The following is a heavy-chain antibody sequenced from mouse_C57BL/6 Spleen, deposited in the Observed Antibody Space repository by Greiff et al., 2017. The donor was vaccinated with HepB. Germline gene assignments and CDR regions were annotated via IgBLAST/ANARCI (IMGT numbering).Heavy chain of an antibody. J-gene: IGHJ2*01. CDR3: ARSRGSSSGFDY. Sequence: VKLQQPGAELVRPGTSVKLSCKASGYTFTSYWMHWVKQRPGQGLEWIGVIDPSDSYTNYNQKFKGKATLTVDTSSSTAYMQLSSLTSEDSAVYYCARSRGSSSGFDYWGQGTTLTVSS. V-gene: IGHV1-59*01. D-gene: IGHD1-1*01. CDR2: IDPSDSYT. CDR1: GYTFTSYW.